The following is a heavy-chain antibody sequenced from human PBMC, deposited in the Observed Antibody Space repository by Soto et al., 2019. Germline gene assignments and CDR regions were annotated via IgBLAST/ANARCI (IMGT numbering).Heavy chain of an antibody. CDR3: AKPLHYDFWNGYYNEPPIDY. CDR2: ISGSGGRT. D-gene: IGHD3-3*01. V-gene: IGHV3-23*01. J-gene: IGHJ4*02. CDR1: GFTFSSFG. Sequence: GGSLRLSCAASGFTFSSFGMSWVRQAPGKGLEWVSTISGSGGRTYYADSVKGRFTISRDNSKNTLYLHMNSLRAEDTAVYYCAKPLHYDFWNGYYNEPPIDYWGQGTLVTVSS.